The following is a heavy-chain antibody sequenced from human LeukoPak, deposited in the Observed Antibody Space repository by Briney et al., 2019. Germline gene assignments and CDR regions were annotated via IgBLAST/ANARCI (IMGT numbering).Heavy chain of an antibody. Sequence: ASVKVSCKASGYTFTSYAMHWVRQAPGQRLEWMGWINAGNGNTKYSQKFQGRVTITRDTAASTAYMELSSLRSEDTAVYYCARVRKGDTAMAPFDYWGQGTLVTVSS. CDR3: ARVRKGDTAMAPFDY. J-gene: IGHJ4*02. CDR2: INAGNGNT. V-gene: IGHV1-3*01. D-gene: IGHD5-18*01. CDR1: GYTFTSYA.